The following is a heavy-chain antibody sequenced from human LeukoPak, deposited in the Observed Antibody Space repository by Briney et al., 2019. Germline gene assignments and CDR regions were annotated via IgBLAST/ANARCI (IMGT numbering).Heavy chain of an antibody. CDR3: ARDQQWLVRGQYYFDY. Sequence: ASVKVSCKASGYTFTSYGISWVRQAPGQGLEWMGWISAYNGNTNYAQKLQGRVTMTTDTSTSTAYMELRSLRSDDTAVYYCARDQQWLVRGQYYFDYWGQGTLVTASS. CDR1: GYTFTSYG. D-gene: IGHD6-19*01. J-gene: IGHJ4*02. CDR2: ISAYNGNT. V-gene: IGHV1-18*01.